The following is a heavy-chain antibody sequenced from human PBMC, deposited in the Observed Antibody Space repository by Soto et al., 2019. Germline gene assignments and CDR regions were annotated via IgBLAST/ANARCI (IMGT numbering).Heavy chain of an antibody. J-gene: IGHJ5*02. Sequence: PSETLSLTCAVYGGSFSGYYLSWIRQPPGKGLEWIGEINHSGSTNYNPSLKIRVTISVDTSKNQSFLKLSSVTAADNAVYYCTRGALKRYFDLFSWGRGTLVTVSS. D-gene: IGHD3-9*01. CDR1: GGSFSGYY. CDR3: TRGALKRYFDLFS. CDR2: INHSGST. V-gene: IGHV4-34*01.